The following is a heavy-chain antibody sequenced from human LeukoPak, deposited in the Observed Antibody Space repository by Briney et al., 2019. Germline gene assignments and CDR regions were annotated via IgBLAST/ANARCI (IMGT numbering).Heavy chain of an antibody. CDR1: GYTFTGYY. J-gene: IGHJ3*02. CDR2: TNPNSGGT. D-gene: IGHD1-26*01. Sequence: ASVKVSCKASGYTFTGYYMHWVRQAPGQGLEWMGWTNPNSGGTNYAQKFQGRVTMTRDTSISTAYMELSRLRSDDTAVYYCASLIVGDQDDAFDIWGQGTMVTVSS. V-gene: IGHV1-2*02. CDR3: ASLIVGDQDDAFDI.